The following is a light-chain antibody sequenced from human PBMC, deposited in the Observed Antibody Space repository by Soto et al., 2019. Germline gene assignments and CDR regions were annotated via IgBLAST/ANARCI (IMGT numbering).Light chain of an antibody. Sequence: EIVVTQSPSTLSLSPGERASLSCRASQSLTSSYLAWYQQKPGQAPRLLIYGASSRATGIPDRFSGSGSGTDFTLTISRLEPEDFAVYYSHQCYSSRTFGQGTKVDIK. V-gene: IGKV3-20*01. J-gene: IGKJ1*01. CDR2: GAS. CDR3: HQCYSSRT. CDR1: QSLTSSY.